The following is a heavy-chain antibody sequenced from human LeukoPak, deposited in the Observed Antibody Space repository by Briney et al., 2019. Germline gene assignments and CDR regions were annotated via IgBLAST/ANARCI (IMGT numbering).Heavy chain of an antibody. CDR1: GFTFSSYA. J-gene: IGHJ4*02. CDR3: VRGDIVATIYGDY. CDR2: ISSNGGST. D-gene: IGHD5-12*01. V-gene: IGHV3-64D*06. Sequence: GGSLRLSCSASGFTFSSYAMHWVRQAPGKGLEYVSAISSNGGSTYYADSVKGRFTISRDNSKNTLYLQISSLRAEDTAVYYCVRGDIVATIYGDYWGQGTLVTVSS.